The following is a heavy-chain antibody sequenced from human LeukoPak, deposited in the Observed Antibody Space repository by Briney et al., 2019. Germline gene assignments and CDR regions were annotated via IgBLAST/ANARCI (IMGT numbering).Heavy chain of an antibody. D-gene: IGHD2-15*01. V-gene: IGHV1-69*06. CDR1: GGTFSSYA. Sequence: SVKVSCKASGGTFSSYAISWVRQAAGQGLEWMGGVIPSFGTANYAQKFQGRVTITADKSTSTAYMELSSLRSEDTAVYYCARDNGWQYCNGGSCYLLDYWGQGTLVTVSS. J-gene: IGHJ4*02. CDR2: VIPSFGTA. CDR3: ARDNGWQYCNGGSCYLLDY.